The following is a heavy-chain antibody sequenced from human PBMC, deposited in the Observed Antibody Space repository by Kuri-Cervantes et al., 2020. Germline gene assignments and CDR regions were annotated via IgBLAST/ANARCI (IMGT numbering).Heavy chain of an antibody. CDR3: ARDRGSGWPGTTDY. CDR2: ISWNSGSI. J-gene: IGHJ4*02. CDR1: GFTFDDYA. Sequence: SLKISCAASGFTFDDYAMHWVRQAPGKGLEWVSGISWNSGSIGYADSVKGRFTISRDNAKNSLYLQMNSLRAEDTALYYCARDRGSGWPGTTDYWGQGTLVTVSS. D-gene: IGHD6-19*01. V-gene: IGHV3-9*01.